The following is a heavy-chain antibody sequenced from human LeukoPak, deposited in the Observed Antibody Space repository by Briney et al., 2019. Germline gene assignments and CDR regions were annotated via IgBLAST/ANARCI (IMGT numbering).Heavy chain of an antibody. J-gene: IGHJ4*02. CDR3: AKGHGLLWFGEEDY. D-gene: IGHD3-10*01. CDR1: GFTFSSYA. CDR2: ISGSGGST. Sequence: GGSLRLSCAASGFTFSSYAMSWVRQALGKGLEWVSAISGSGGSTYYADSVKGRFTISRDNSKNTLYLQMNSLRAEDTAVYYCAKGHGLLWFGEEDYWGQGTLVTVSS. V-gene: IGHV3-23*01.